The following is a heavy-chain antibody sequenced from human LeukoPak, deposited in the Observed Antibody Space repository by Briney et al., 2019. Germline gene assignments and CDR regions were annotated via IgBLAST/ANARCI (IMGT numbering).Heavy chain of an antibody. J-gene: IGHJ4*02. CDR2: IYYTGST. CDR3: ARSASGWYGADY. D-gene: IGHD6-19*01. V-gene: IGHV4-59*06. CDR1: GDSTNTYF. Sequence: SETLSLTCTMSGDSTNTYFWSWIRQPPGKGLEWIGYIYYTGSTYYNPSLRSRVIISVDTSKNQFSLNVSSVTAADTAVYYCARSASGWYGADYWGQGILVTVSS.